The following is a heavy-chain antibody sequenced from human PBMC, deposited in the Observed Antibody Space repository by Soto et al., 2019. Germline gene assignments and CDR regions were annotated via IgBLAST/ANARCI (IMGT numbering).Heavy chain of an antibody. CDR1: GGSFSGYY. V-gene: IGHV4-34*01. Sequence: SETLSLTCAVYGGSFSGYYWGWIRQPPGKGLEWIGEINHSGSTNYNPSLKSRVTISVDTSKNQFSLKLSSVTAADTAVYYCARGEAAGYYYGMDVWGQGTTVTVSS. CDR2: INHSGST. J-gene: IGHJ6*02. CDR3: ARGEAAGYYYGMDV. D-gene: IGHD6-25*01.